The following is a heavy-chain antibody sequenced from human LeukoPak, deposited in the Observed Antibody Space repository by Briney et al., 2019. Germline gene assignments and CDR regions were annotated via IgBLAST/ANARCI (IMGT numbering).Heavy chain of an antibody. CDR1: GGSISSYY. J-gene: IGHJ1*01. Sequence: PSETLSLTCTVSGGSISSYYWSWIRQPPGKGLEWIGYIYYSGSTNYNPSLKSRVTISVGTSKNQFSLKLSSVTAADTAVYYCASGNGDYRPMYFQHWGQGTLVTVSS. CDR2: IYYSGST. V-gene: IGHV4-59*08. CDR3: ASGNGDYRPMYFQH. D-gene: IGHD4-17*01.